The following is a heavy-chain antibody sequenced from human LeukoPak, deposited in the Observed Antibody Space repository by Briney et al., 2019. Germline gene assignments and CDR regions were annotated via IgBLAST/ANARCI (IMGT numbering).Heavy chain of an antibody. CDR3: ARDFFKRSITS. J-gene: IGHJ5*02. D-gene: IGHD5-12*01. CDR1: GGTFSSYA. CDR2: IIPIFGTA. V-gene: IGHV1-69*05. Sequence: SVKVSCKASGGTFSSYAISWVRQAPGQGLEWMGRIIPIFGTANYAQKFQGRVTITTDEATSTAYMELSGLRSEDTAVYYCARDFFKRSITSWGQGTLVTVSS.